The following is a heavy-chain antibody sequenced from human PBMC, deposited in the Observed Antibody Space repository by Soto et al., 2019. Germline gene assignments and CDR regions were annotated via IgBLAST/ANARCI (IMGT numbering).Heavy chain of an antibody. CDR1: GYTFTSYD. J-gene: IGHJ4*02. CDR3: ARVEIHWGYVRH. CDR2: MNPNSGNT. V-gene: IGHV1-8*01. D-gene: IGHD7-27*01. Sequence: QVPLVQSGAEVKKPGASVKVSCKASGYTFTSYDINWVRQATGQGLEWMGWMNPNSGNTGYAQKFQGRVTMTRNTSISTAYMELSSLRSEDTAVYYCARVEIHWGYVRHWGQGTLVTVSS.